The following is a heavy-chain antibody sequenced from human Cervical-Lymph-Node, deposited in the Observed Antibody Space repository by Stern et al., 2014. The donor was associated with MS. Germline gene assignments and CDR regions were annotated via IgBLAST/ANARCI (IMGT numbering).Heavy chain of an antibody. CDR1: GYTFISDD. CDR3: TRGWSA. J-gene: IGHJ4*02. D-gene: IGHD3-3*01. CDR2: MNPDSGDT. Sequence: VQLVESGAEVKKPEASVKVSCKASGYTFISDDINWVRQVPGQGLEWMGWMNPDSGDTGYAQKFRGKFTITRDLSINTAYMEMSSLKFEDTAVYYCTRGWSAWGQGTLVTVSS. V-gene: IGHV1-8*01.